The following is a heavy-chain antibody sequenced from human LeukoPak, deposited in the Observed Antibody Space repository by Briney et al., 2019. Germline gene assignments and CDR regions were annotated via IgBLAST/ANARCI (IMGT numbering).Heavy chain of an antibody. Sequence: GGSLRLSCAASGFTFSSYEMNWVRQAPGKGLEWVSYISSSGTTIYYADSVKGRFTTSRDNAKNSLYLQMNSLRAEDTAVYYCAIPPITGTASWGQGTLVTVSS. V-gene: IGHV3-48*03. CDR2: ISSSGTTI. CDR1: GFTFSSYE. J-gene: IGHJ4*02. CDR3: AIPPITGTAS. D-gene: IGHD1-20*01.